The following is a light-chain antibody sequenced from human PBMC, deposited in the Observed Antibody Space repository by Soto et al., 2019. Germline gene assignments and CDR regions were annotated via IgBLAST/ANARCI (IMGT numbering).Light chain of an antibody. CDR1: DSNIGSNT. J-gene: IGLJ2*01. V-gene: IGLV1-44*01. CDR3: AAWDDTLSGHVV. CDR2: SNS. Sequence: QSVLTQPPSASGTPGQRVSISCSGSDSNIGSNTVNWYQQLPRTAPKLLIYSNSQRPSGVPDRFSASKSGTSASLAISGLQSEEEADYYCAAWDDTLSGHVVFGGGTKLTVL.